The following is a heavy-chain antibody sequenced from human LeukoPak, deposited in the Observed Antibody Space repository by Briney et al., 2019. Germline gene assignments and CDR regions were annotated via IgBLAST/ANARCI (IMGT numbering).Heavy chain of an antibody. D-gene: IGHD6-25*01. CDR3: ARGTAPDY. CDR1: GGSFSGYY. V-gene: IGHV4-34*01. Sequence: SETLSLTCAVYGGSFSGYYWSWIRQPPGKGLVWIGEINHSGSTNYNPSLKSRVTISVDTSKNQFSLKPSSVTAADTAVYYCARGTAPDYWGQGTLVTVSS. CDR2: INHSGST. J-gene: IGHJ4*02.